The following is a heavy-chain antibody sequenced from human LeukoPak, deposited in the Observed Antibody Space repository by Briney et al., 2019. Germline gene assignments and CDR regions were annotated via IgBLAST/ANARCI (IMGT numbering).Heavy chain of an antibody. CDR2: ISYDGSKK. J-gene: IGHJ4*02. CDR3: ARVYGDYSSRFDY. D-gene: IGHD4-17*01. Sequence: AGGSLRLSCAASGFTFSNFAMHWVHQAPGKGLEWVAVISYDGSKKYYAGSVKGRFTISRDNSKNTLFLQMSSLRAEDTAVYYCARVYGDYSSRFDYWGQGTLVTVSS. CDR1: GFTFSNFA. V-gene: IGHV3-30*04.